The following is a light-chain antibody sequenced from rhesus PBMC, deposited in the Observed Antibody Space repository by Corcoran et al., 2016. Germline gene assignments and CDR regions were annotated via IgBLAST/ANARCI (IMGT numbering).Light chain of an antibody. CDR1: QSILDSEDGNTY. CDR3: MQALEFPYS. V-gene: IGKV2-104*02. Sequence: DIVMTQTPLSLPVTPGEPASISCRSSQSILDSEDGNTYLDWYLQKPGQSPQVLIYEVSNRASGVPDRFSGSGSDTDLTLKISRVEAEDVGVYYCMQALEFPYSFGQGTKVEIK. CDR2: EVS. J-gene: IGKJ2*01.